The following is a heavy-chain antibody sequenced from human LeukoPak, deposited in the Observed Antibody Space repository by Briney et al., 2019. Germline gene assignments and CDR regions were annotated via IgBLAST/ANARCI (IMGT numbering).Heavy chain of an antibody. V-gene: IGHV1-18*04. CDR1: GYTFTSYY. D-gene: IGHD5-18*01. CDR3: ARANVDTAMDIDY. J-gene: IGHJ4*02. Sequence: ASVKVSCKASGYTFTSYYMHWVRQAPGQGLEWMGWISAYNGNTNYAQKLQGRVTMTTDTSTSTACMELRSLRSDDTAVYYCARANVDTAMDIDYWGQGTLVTVSS. CDR2: ISAYNGNT.